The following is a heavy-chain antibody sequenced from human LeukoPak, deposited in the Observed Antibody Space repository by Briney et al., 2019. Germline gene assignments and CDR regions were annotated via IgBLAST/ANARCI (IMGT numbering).Heavy chain of an antibody. CDR2: ISSNGGLT. CDR1: GFTFSTYA. D-gene: IGHD5-24*01. CDR3: VKPRDGYKWGAFDI. J-gene: IGHJ3*02. Sequence: GGSLRLSCSASGFTFSTYALHWVRQAPGKGLEYVSAISSNGGLTYYADSVKGRFTISRDNSKNTLYLQMSSLRAEDTAVYYCVKPRDGYKWGAFDIWGQGTMVTVSS. V-gene: IGHV3-64D*06.